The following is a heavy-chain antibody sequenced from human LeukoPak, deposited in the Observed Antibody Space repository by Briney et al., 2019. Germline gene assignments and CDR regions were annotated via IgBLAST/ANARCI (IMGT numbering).Heavy chain of an antibody. Sequence: GGSLRLSCAASGFTLSDYSMNWVRQAPGKGLEWVSSISSSSSYIYYADSVKGRFTISRDNAKNSLYLQMNSLRAEDTAVYYCARDSLTTVTPFDYWGQGTLATVSS. CDR1: GFTLSDYS. J-gene: IGHJ4*02. CDR2: ISSSSSYI. V-gene: IGHV3-21*01. CDR3: ARDSLTTVTPFDY. D-gene: IGHD4-17*01.